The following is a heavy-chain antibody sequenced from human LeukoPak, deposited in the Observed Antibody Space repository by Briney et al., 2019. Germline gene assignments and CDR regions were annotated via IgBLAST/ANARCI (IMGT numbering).Heavy chain of an antibody. CDR1: GFTFSVYE. D-gene: IGHD6-13*01. Sequence: GGSLRLSCAASGFTFSVYEMNWVRQAPGKGLEWISYISSSGSSIYYADSVKGRFIISRDNAKNSLYLHMNSLRAEDTAVYYCARAKYSNSWNDVFDIWGQGTVVTVSS. CDR3: ARAKYSNSWNDVFDI. J-gene: IGHJ3*02. CDR2: ISSSGSSI. V-gene: IGHV3-48*03.